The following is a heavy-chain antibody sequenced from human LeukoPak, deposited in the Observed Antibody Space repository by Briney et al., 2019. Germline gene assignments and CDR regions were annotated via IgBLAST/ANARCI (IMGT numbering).Heavy chain of an antibody. CDR1: GGSMSSYY. Sequence: SETLSLTCTVSGGSMSSYYWSWIRQPPGKGLEWIGYIYYSGSTNYNPSLKSRVTILADTSKNQFSLKLSSVTAADTAVYYCAQNGQSGFSFDPWGQGTLVTVSS. D-gene: IGHD2-8*01. J-gene: IGHJ5*02. CDR3: AQNGQSGFSFDP. CDR2: IYYSGST. V-gene: IGHV4-59*12.